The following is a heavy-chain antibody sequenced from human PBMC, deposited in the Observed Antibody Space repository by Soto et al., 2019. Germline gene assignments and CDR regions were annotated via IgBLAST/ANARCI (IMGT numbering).Heavy chain of an antibody. V-gene: IGHV1-46*03. Sequence: QVQLVQSGAEVKKPGASVKVSCKASGYTFTSYYMHWVRQAPGQGLEWMVIINPSGGSTSYAQKCQGRVTMTRDTSTSTVYMELSSLRSEDTAVYYCARVYPSDTHYGYVGNNWFDPWGQGTLLTVSS. CDR1: GYTFTSYY. CDR2: INPSGGST. J-gene: IGHJ5*02. D-gene: IGHD5-18*01. CDR3: ARVYPSDTHYGYVGNNWFDP.